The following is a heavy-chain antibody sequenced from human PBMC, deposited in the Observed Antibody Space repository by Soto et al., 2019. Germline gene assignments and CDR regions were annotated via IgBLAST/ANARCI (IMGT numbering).Heavy chain of an antibody. Sequence: ESLKISCKGSGYSFTTYWIGWVRQMPGKGLEWMGIIYPGDSDTRYSPSFQGQVTISADKSISTAYLQWNSLKASDTAMYYCARLSSPTKYYYYGTDVGGQGTAVNVSS. V-gene: IGHV5-51*01. CDR1: GYSFTTYW. D-gene: IGHD3-10*01. CDR2: IYPGDSDT. J-gene: IGHJ6*02. CDR3: ARLSSPTKYYYYGTDV.